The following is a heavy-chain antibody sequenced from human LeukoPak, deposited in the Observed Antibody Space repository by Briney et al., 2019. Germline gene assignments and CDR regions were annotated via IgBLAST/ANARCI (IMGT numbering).Heavy chain of an antibody. CDR3: ARYWGYSSSWYPGYFDY. V-gene: IGHV1-2*02. J-gene: IGHJ4*02. Sequence: GASVKVSCKASGYTFTGYYMHWVRQAPGQGLEWMGWINPNSGGTNYAQKFQGRVTMTRDTSISTAYMELSRLRSDDTAVYYCARYWGYSSSWYPGYFDYWGQGTLVTVSS. CDR1: GYTFTGYY. D-gene: IGHD6-13*01. CDR2: INPNSGGT.